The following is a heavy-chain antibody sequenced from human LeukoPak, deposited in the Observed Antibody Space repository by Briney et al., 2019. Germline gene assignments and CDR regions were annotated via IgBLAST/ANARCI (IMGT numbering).Heavy chain of an antibody. CDR1: GSTVSSYA. J-gene: IGHJ4*02. CDR2: MSGGSGSR. CDR3: ARDVSIVPTPRFDY. D-gene: IGHD2-2*01. V-gene: IGHV3-23*01. Sequence: GGSLRLSCAASGSTVSSYAMSWVRHPPGKWIELVSTMSGGSGSRSYAASVRARFTISRDNTKNTLYLQMNRVRAEDTAVYNCARDVSIVPTPRFDYWGQGTLVTVSS.